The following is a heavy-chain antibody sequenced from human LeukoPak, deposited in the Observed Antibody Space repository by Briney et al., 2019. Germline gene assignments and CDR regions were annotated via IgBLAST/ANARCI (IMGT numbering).Heavy chain of an antibody. CDR1: GGSISSSSYY. D-gene: IGHD6-13*01. V-gene: IGHV4-39*01. CDR2: IYYSGGT. CDR3: ASTIAAAGGGNY. J-gene: IGHJ4*02. Sequence: SETLSLTCTVSGGSISSSSYYWGWIRQPPGKGLEWIGSIYYSGGTYYNPSLKSRVTISVDTSKNQFSLKLSSVTAADTAVYYCASTIAAAGGGNYWGQGTLVTVSS.